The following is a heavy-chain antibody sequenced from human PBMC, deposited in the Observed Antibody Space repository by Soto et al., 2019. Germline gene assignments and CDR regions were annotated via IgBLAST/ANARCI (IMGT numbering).Heavy chain of an antibody. Sequence: PSETLSLTCTVSGGSISSGGYYWSWIRQHPGKGLEWIGYIYYSGSTYYNPSLKSRVTISVDTSKNQFSLKLSSVTAADTAVYYCARYTKMFYWFASWGQGTLVTVSS. V-gene: IGHV4-31*03. CDR3: ARYTKMFYWFAS. CDR2: IYYSGST. J-gene: IGHJ5*01. CDR1: GGSISSGGYY. D-gene: IGHD3-22*01.